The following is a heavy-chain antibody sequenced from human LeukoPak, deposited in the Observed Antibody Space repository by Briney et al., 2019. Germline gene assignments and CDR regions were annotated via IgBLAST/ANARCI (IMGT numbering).Heavy chain of an antibody. CDR1: GESFSGYY. Sequence: SETLSLTCAVYGESFSGYYWSWIRQPPGKGLEWIGDINHSGSADYNPSLKSRVTMSVDTSKKHFSLKLTSVTAADTAVYYCARRYPSVRGVNLRPQEVRKYYFDYWGQGNLVTVSS. J-gene: IGHJ4*02. D-gene: IGHD3-10*01. V-gene: IGHV4-34*01. CDR3: ARRYPSVRGVNLRPQEVRKYYFDY. CDR2: INHSGSA.